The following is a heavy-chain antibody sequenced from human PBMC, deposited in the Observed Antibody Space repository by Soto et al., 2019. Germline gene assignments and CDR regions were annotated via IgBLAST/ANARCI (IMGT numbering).Heavy chain of an antibody. D-gene: IGHD2-15*01. CDR3: ASRHCSGGICYNPGFDS. CDR2: IFCTGNI. J-gene: IGHJ4*02. Sequence: QLQLQESGPGLVKPSETLSLNCTVSGASLSSISYYWGWIRQPPGKGLEWVGSIFCTGNIYYNPSLKSRVTIAVDTSRNEFAVMVNSVTAAATAVYYCASRHCSGGICYNPGFDSWCQGALVTVSS. V-gene: IGHV4-39*01. CDR1: GASLSSISYY.